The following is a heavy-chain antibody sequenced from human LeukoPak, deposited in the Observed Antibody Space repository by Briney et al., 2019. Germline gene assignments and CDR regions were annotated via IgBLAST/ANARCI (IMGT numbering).Heavy chain of an antibody. CDR1: GFTFDDYA. V-gene: IGHV3-9*01. J-gene: IGHJ4*02. CDR2: ISWNGGSI. CDR3: AKDPRRIAVAGAYFDY. Sequence: PGGSLRLSCAASGFTFDDYAMHWVRQAPGKGLEWVSGISWNGGSIGYADSVKGRFTISRDNAKNSLYLQMNSLRAEDTALYYCAKDPRRIAVAGAYFDYWGQGTLVTVSS. D-gene: IGHD6-19*01.